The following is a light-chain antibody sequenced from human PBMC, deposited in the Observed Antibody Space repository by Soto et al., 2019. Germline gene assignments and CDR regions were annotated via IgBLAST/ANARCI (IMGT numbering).Light chain of an antibody. CDR3: QQYKDYTWT. J-gene: IGKJ1*01. V-gene: IGKV3-20*01. CDR1: QSVSSSY. Sequence: EIVLTQSPGTLSLSPGERATLSCRASQSVSSSYLAWYQQKPGQAPRLLIYGASSRATGIPDRFSGSGSGTDFTLTISRLEPDDFTTFYCQQYKDYTWTFGQGTKVEV. CDR2: GAS.